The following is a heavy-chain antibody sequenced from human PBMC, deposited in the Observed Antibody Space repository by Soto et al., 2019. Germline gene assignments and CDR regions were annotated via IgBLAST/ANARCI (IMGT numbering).Heavy chain of an antibody. CDR1: GRSFSGYY. J-gene: IGHJ4*02. CDR2: INHSGST. Sequence: QVQLQQWGAGLLKPSETLSLTCAVYGRSFSGYYWSWIRQPPGKGLGWIGEINHSGSTTYNPSLKSRVTISVDTSQNQFSLNLSSVTAADTAVYYCARAYGGNSGVFDYWGQGTLVTVSS. V-gene: IGHV4-34*01. CDR3: ARAYGGNSGVFDY. D-gene: IGHD4-17*01.